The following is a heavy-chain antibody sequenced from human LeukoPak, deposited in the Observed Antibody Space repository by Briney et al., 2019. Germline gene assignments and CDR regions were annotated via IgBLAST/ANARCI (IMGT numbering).Heavy chain of an antibody. D-gene: IGHD3-10*01. CDR2: INPSGGST. CDR3: ARGRPLLWFGESPETRNWFDP. CDR1: GYTFTSYY. V-gene: IGHV1-46*01. J-gene: IGHJ5*02. Sequence: GASVKVSCKASGYTFTSYYMHWVRQAPGQGLEWMGIINPSGGSTSYAQKFQGRVTMTRGTSTSTVYMELSSLRSEDTAVYYCARGRPLLWFGESPETRNWFDPWGQGTLVTVSS.